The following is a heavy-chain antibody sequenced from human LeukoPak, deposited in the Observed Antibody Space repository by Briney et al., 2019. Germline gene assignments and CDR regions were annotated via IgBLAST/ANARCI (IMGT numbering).Heavy chain of an antibody. J-gene: IGHJ4*02. CDR2: ISDSGANT. V-gene: IGHV3-23*01. Sequence: GGSLRLSCAASGFTVSSNYMSWVRQAPGKGLEWVSAISDSGANTYYADSVKGRFTISRDNSKNTLSLQMNSLRAEDTAVYYCAKHKVTGVTFDSWGQGTLVTVSS. CDR1: GFTVSSNY. D-gene: IGHD4-11*01. CDR3: AKHKVTGVTFDS.